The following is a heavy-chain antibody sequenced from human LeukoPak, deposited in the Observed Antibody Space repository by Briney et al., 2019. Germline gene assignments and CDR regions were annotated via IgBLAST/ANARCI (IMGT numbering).Heavy chain of an antibody. Sequence: SETLSLTCAVYGGSFSGYYWSWIRQPPGKGLEWIGEIDHSGSTNYNPSLKSRVTISVDTSKNQFSLKLSSVTAADTAVYYCARVGPLYYYGSGSYYKKNWFDPWGQGTLVTVSS. CDR1: GGSFSGYY. J-gene: IGHJ5*02. D-gene: IGHD3-10*01. CDR2: IDHSGST. CDR3: ARVGPLYYYGSGSYYKKNWFDP. V-gene: IGHV4-34*01.